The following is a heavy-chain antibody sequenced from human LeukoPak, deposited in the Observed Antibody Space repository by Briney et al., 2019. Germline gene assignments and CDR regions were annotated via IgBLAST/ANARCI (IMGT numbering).Heavy chain of an antibody. J-gene: IGHJ4*02. CDR1: GFTFSSYY. CDR3: IRVPY. V-gene: IGHV3-74*01. Sequence: PGGSLRLSCAVSGFTFSSYYMHWVRQTPGKGLVWVSRISSDGSNTNYADSVKDRFTISRDNAKNTLYLQMNSLRAEDTAVYYCIRVPYWGQGALVTVSS. CDR2: ISSDGSNT.